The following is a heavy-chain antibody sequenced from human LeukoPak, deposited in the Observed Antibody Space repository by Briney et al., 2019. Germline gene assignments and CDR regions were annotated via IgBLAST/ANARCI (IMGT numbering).Heavy chain of an antibody. V-gene: IGHV4-39*01. CDR3: ATSQQLVLY. CDR2: IYDSGST. J-gene: IGHJ4*02. CDR1: GGSISSSYYY. Sequence: SETLSLTCTVSGGSISSSYYYWGWIRQPPGKGLEWIGSIYDSGSTYYNPSLKSRVTISVDTSKNQFSLKLNSVTAADTAVYYCATSQQLVLYWGQGTLVTVSS. D-gene: IGHD6-13*01.